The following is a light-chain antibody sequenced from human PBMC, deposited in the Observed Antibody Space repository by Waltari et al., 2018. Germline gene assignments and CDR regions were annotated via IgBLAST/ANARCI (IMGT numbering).Light chain of an antibody. Sequence: DVVMTQSPLSLPVTLGQPASISCKSSQSLVHSDGNTHLTWFHQRPGQSPRRLIYRVSNRDPEVPDRFSGGVSGTDCTRKISRVEAEDVGVYYCMQGTHWPYTFGQGTRLDIK. CDR2: RVS. CDR1: QSLVHSDGNTH. J-gene: IGKJ2*01. V-gene: IGKV2-30*02. CDR3: MQGTHWPYT.